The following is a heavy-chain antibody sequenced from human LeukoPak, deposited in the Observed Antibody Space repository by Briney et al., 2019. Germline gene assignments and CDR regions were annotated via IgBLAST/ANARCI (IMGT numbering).Heavy chain of an antibody. V-gene: IGHV4-34*01. CDR1: GGSFSGYY. D-gene: IGHD3-22*01. Sequence: PSETLPLTCAVYGGSFSGYYWSWIRQPPGKGLGWIGEINHSGSTNYNPSLKSRVTISVDTSENQFSLKLSSVTAADTAVYYCAGGDSNYYYDSSGYYFNWGQGTLVTVSS. J-gene: IGHJ4*02. CDR2: INHSGST. CDR3: AGGDSNYYYDSSGYYFN.